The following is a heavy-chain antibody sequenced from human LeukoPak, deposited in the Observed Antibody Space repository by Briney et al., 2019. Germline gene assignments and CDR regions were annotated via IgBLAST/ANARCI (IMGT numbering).Heavy chain of an antibody. J-gene: IGHJ5*02. D-gene: IGHD5-18*01. CDR1: GVSISTSHYY. V-gene: IGHV4-39*01. Sequence: SETLSLTCTVSGVSISTSHYYWGWIRQPPGKGLEWIGSIYYSGSTYYNPSLKSRVTISVDTSKNQFSLKLSSVTAADTAVYYCARHSGIQLGWFDPWGQGTLVTVSS. CDR3: ARHSGIQLGWFDP. CDR2: IYYSGST.